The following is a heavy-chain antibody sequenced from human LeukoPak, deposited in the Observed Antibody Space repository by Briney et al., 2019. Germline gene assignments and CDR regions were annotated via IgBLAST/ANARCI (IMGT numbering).Heavy chain of an antibody. CDR1: GYSFTSYW. CDR3: ARSTTVVPYYFDY. V-gene: IGHV5-51*01. Sequence: GESLKISCKGFGYSFTSYWIGWVRQMPGKGLELMGIIHPGDSDTCYSPSFQGQVTSSADKSISTAYLQWSSLKASDTAMYYCARSTTVVPYYFDYWGQGTLVTVSS. J-gene: IGHJ4*02. CDR2: IHPGDSDT. D-gene: IGHD4-23*01.